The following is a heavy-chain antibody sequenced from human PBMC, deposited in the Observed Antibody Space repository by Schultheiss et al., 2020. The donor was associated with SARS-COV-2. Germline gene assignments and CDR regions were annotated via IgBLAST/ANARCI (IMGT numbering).Heavy chain of an antibody. CDR2: IIPVEAIT. CDR1: GDTFSNYA. CDR3: AKTGY. D-gene: IGHD1-1*01. Sequence: SVKVSCKASGDTFSNYAISWVRQAPGQGLEWMGRIIPVEAITKYAQKFQGRVTITADISTSTAYMELSSLRSEDTAIYYCAKTGYWGQGTLVTVSS. J-gene: IGHJ4*02. V-gene: IGHV1-69*04.